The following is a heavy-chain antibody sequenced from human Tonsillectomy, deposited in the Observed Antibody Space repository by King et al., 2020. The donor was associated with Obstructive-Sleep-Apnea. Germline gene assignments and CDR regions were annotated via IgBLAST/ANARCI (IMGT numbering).Heavy chain of an antibody. D-gene: IGHD3-10*01. Sequence: VQLVESGGEVKKPGASVKVSCKASGYTFDNYGISWVRQAPGQGLEWMGWISTYNGNTSYAQKLQGRVTMTTDTSTSTAYMELRSLRSDDTAVYYCARDTVIDYYGSGGYYSDYWGQGTLVTVSS. CDR2: ISTYNGNT. J-gene: IGHJ4*02. V-gene: IGHV1-18*01. CDR3: ARDTVIDYYGSGGYYSDY. CDR1: GYTFDNYG.